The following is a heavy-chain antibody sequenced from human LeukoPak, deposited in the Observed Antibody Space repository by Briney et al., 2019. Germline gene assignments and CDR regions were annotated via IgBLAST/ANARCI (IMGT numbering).Heavy chain of an antibody. V-gene: IGHV4-59*12. CDR1: GFTFSSYE. J-gene: IGHJ4*02. Sequence: GSLRLSCAASGFTFSSYEMNWVRQPPGKGLEWIASIYYSGTTYYNPSLKSRVTISVDTSKNQFSLKLNSVTAADTAVYYCATEYSSSPHYWGQGALVTVSS. CDR2: IYYSGTT. CDR3: ATEYSSSPHY. D-gene: IGHD3-22*01.